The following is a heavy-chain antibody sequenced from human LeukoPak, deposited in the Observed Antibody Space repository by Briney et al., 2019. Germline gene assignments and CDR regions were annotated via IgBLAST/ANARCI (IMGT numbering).Heavy chain of an antibody. CDR3: AKDLEAGTSGYSLDY. J-gene: IGHJ4*02. Sequence: GGSLRISCETSGFSFRSYGMNWVRQAPGQGLERVAFIRNDGSDKYYADSVRGRFTISRDNSKKSLPLHMNRLRVGDTGVYYCAKDLEAGTSGYSLDYWGQGTLVSVSS. V-gene: IGHV3-30*02. CDR1: GFSFRSYG. D-gene: IGHD3-22*01. CDR2: IRNDGSDK.